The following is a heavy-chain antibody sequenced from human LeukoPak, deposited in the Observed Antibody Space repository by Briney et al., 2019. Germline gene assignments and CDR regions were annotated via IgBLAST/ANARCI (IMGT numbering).Heavy chain of an antibody. CDR1: GFTFSRYW. V-gene: IGHV3-21*01. CDR3: ARDFWSCSPPDY. J-gene: IGHJ4*02. CDR2: ISSSSSYI. Sequence: GGSLRLSCAASGFTFSRYWMSWVRQAPGKGLEWVSSISSSSSYIYYADSVKGRFTISRDNAKNSLYLQMNSLRAEDTAVYYCARDFWSCSPPDYWGQGTLVTVSS. D-gene: IGHD3-3*01.